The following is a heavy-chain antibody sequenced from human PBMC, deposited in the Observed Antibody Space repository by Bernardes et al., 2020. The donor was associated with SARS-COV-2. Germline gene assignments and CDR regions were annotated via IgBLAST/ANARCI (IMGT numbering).Heavy chain of an antibody. D-gene: IGHD3-10*01. CDR1: GGSISSSSPY. CDR3: ARHYGEIGYDFYGMDV. J-gene: IGHJ6*02. V-gene: IGHV4-39*01. CDR2: ISYSGSP. Sequence: SETLSLTCTVSGGSISSSSPYWGWIRQPPGKGLAWIGSISYSGSPYYNPSLKSRVTISVDTSKNQFSLKLTSVTAADTAVYYCARHYGEIGYDFYGMDVWGQGTTVTVSS.